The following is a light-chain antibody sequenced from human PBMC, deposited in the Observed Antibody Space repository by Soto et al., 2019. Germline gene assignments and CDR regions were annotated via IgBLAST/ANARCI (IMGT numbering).Light chain of an antibody. J-gene: IGLJ3*02. CDR2: EVS. Sequence: QSALTQPASVSGSPGQSITISCTGTSRDFSDHNHVPWYQHHPGKAPKLIIYEVSNRPSGISDRFSASKSGNTASLTISGLQAEDEAHYYCSSYTTVPSPQWVFAGGTKLTVL. V-gene: IGLV2-14*01. CDR3: SSYTTVPSPQWV. CDR1: SRDFSDHNH.